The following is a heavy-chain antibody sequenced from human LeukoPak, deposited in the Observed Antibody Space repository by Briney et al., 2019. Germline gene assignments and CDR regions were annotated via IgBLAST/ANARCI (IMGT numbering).Heavy chain of an antibody. V-gene: IGHV1-69*01. D-gene: IGHD2-21*02. J-gene: IGHJ4*02. CDR1: GGTFTSYA. Sequence: SVKVSCKASGGTFTSYAISWVRQAPGQGLEWMGGIIPIFGTANYAQKFQGRVTITADESTSTAYMELSSLRSEDTAVYYCARDAGIAYCGGDCYDREFSFDYWGQGTLVTVSS. CDR2: IIPIFGTA. CDR3: ARDAGIAYCGGDCYDREFSFDY.